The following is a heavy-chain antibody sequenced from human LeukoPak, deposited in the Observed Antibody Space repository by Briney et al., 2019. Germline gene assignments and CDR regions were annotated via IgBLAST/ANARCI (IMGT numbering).Heavy chain of an antibody. CDR1: GFTFSSYA. Sequence: GGSLRLSCAASGFTFSSYAMHWVRQAPGKGLEWVAVISYDGSNKYYADSVKGRFTISRDNSKNTLYLQTNSLRAEDTAVYYCAREDQGFDYWGQGTLVTVSS. V-gene: IGHV3-30-3*01. D-gene: IGHD2-2*01. CDR2: ISYDGSNK. J-gene: IGHJ4*02. CDR3: AREDQGFDY.